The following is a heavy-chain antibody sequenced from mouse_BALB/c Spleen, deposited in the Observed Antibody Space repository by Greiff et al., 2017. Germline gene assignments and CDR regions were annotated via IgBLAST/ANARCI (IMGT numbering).Heavy chain of an antibody. CDR1: GYTFTDYA. CDR3: ARSGFDYYGSSHWYFDV. CDR2: ISTYYGNT. D-gene: IGHD1-1*01. Sequence: QVQLQQSGPELVRPGVSVKISCKGSGYTFTDYAMHWVKQSHAKSLEWIGVISTYYGNTNYNQKFKGKATMTVDKSSSTAYMELARLTSEDSAIYYCARSGFDYYGSSHWYFDVWGAGTTVTVSS. V-gene: IGHV1-67*01. J-gene: IGHJ1*01.